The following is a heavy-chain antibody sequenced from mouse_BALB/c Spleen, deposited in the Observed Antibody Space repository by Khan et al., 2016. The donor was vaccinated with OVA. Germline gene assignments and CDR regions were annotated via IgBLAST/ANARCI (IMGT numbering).Heavy chain of an antibody. V-gene: IGHV1S29*02. CDR2: IFPNNGDS. D-gene: IGHD1-2*01. CDR3: VRSGYGSFAY. Sequence: VQLQQSGPELVKPGASVKISCRASGYIFTDYILDWVKQSHGKSLEWIGYIFPNNGDSDYNQKFKTRATLNVDISSSTAYMELRSLTSEDSAIYDWVRSGYGSFAYWGQGTLVTVSA. CDR1: GYIFTDYI. J-gene: IGHJ3*01.